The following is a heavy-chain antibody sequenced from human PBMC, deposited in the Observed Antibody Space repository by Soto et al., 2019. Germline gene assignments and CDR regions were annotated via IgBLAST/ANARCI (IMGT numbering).Heavy chain of an antibody. CDR2: INSDGSST. CDR1: GFTFSSYW. CDR3: TTDSYITVTPVRLDY. Sequence: HPGGSLRLSCAASGFTFSSYWMHWVRQTPGKGLVWVSRINSDGSSTSYADSVKGRFTISRDNAENTLYLQMNSLRAEDTAVYYCTTDSYITVTPVRLDYWGHGTLVTVSS. V-gene: IGHV3-74*01. D-gene: IGHD4-4*01. J-gene: IGHJ4*01.